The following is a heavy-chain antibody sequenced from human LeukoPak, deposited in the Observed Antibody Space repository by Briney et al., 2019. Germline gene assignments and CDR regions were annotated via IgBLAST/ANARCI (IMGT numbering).Heavy chain of an antibody. D-gene: IGHD2-21*02. CDR1: GFTFSSYS. CDR3: ARGDPENYYYYYMDV. CDR2: ISSSSSTK. Sequence: GGSLRLSCAASGFTFSSYSMNWVRQAPGKGLEWVSYISSSSSTKYYADSMKGRFTISRDNAKNSLYLQMNSLRAEDTAVYYCARGDPENYYYYYMDVWGKGTTVTISS. J-gene: IGHJ6*03. V-gene: IGHV3-48*01.